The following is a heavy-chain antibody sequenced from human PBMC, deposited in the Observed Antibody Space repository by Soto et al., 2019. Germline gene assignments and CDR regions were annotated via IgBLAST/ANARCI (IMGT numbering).Heavy chain of an antibody. J-gene: IGHJ5*02. V-gene: IGHV4-30-2*01. Sequence: SETLSLTCAVSGGPITSGGYSWSWIRQPPGKGLEWIGYIYHSGGTYYNPSLKSRVTLSIDRTKKQFSLKLKSVTAADTAVYFCARTTTTSGWFDPWGQGTLVTVSS. D-gene: IGHD4-17*01. CDR2: IYHSGGT. CDR3: ARTTTTSGWFDP. CDR1: GGPITSGGYS.